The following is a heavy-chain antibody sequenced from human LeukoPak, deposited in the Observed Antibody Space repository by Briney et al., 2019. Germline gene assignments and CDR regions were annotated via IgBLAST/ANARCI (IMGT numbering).Heavy chain of an antibody. Sequence: TPSETLSLTCAVYGGSFSGYYWSWIRQPPGKGLEWIGEINHSGSTNYNPSLKSRVTISVDTSENQFSLKLSSVTAADTAVYYCARESKLRYFGPGGMDVWGQGTTVTVSS. CDR1: GGSFSGYY. CDR2: INHSGST. D-gene: IGHD3-9*01. J-gene: IGHJ6*02. CDR3: ARESKLRYFGPGGMDV. V-gene: IGHV4-34*01.